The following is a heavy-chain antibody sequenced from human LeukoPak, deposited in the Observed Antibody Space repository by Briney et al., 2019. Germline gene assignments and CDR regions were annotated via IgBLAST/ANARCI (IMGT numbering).Heavy chain of an antibody. J-gene: IGHJ4*02. CDR3: ARDWGSTGYDLYDS. CDR2: IRQDGSER. CDR1: GFIFSNYW. V-gene: IGHV3-7*01. Sequence: PGGSLRLSCAASGFIFSNYWMTWVRQAPGKRLEWVAHIRQDGSERHYVDSVKDRFTISRDNAKNSLDLQMDSLRAEDTAVDYCARDWGSTGYDLYDSWCQGTLVTVSS. D-gene: IGHD5-12*01.